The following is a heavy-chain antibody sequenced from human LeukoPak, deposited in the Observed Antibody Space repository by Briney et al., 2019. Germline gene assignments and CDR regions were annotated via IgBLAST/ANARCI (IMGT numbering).Heavy chain of an antibody. D-gene: IGHD1-26*01. J-gene: IGHJ3*02. CDR3: ARRETSGDAFDI. V-gene: IGHV4-30-2*01. CDR2: IYHSGST. Sequence: SETLSLTCAVSGGSISSGGYSWSWIRQPPGKGLEWIGYIYHSGSTYYNPSLKSRVTISVDRSKNQFSLKLSSVTAADTAVYYCARRETSGDAFDIRGQGTMVTVSS. CDR1: GGSISSGGYS.